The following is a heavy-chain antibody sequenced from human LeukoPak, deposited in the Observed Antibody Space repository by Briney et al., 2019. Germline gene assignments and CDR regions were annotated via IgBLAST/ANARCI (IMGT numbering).Heavy chain of an antibody. V-gene: IGHV4-61*02. Sequence: PSQTLSLTSTLSAPSISSGSYYWSWIRQPAGKGLEWIGRIYTSGSTNYNPSLKSRVTISVDTSKNQFSLKLSSVTAADTAVYYCARSWSGYYTRGYSYFDYWGQGTLVTVSS. CDR3: ARSWSGYYTRGYSYFDY. J-gene: IGHJ4*02. CDR1: APSISSGSYY. D-gene: IGHD3-3*01. CDR2: IYTSGST.